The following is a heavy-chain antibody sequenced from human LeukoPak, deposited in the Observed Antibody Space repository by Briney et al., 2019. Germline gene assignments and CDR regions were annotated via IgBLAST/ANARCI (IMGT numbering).Heavy chain of an antibody. CDR3: ARHRVLGIAAAPYYFDS. Sequence: PSETLSLTCTVSGGSISGSSYFWGWIRQPPGKGLEWIGSVYYGGSTYYNPSPKSRVTISVDTSKNQFSLKLRSVTAADTALYYCARHRVLGIAAAPYYFDSWGQGTLVTVSS. CDR1: GGSISGSSYF. V-gene: IGHV4-39*01. D-gene: IGHD6-13*01. J-gene: IGHJ4*02. CDR2: VYYGGST.